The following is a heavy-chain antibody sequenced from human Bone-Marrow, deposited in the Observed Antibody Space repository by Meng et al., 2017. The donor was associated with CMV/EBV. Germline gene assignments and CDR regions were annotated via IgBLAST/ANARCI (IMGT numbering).Heavy chain of an antibody. CDR2: IYYSGST. Sequence: SETLSLTCTVSGGSISSSSYYWGWIRQPPGKGLEWIGSIYYSGSTYYNPSLKSRVTISVDTSKNQFSLQLNSVTPEDTAVYYCAKGQWLRGYYFDYWGQGTLVTVSS. CDR1: GGSISSSSYY. V-gene: IGHV4-39*01. J-gene: IGHJ4*02. CDR3: AKGQWLRGYYFDY. D-gene: IGHD6-19*01.